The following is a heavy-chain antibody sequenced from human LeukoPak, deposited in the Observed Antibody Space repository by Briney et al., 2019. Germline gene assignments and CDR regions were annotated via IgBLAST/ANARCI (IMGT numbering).Heavy chain of an antibody. J-gene: IGHJ4*02. CDR1: GGSISSSSYY. V-gene: IGHV4-39*01. CDR2: VFYSGST. Sequence: NPSETLSLTCTVSGGSISSSSYYWGWIRQPPGKGLEWIGNVFYSGSTYYNPSLKSRVTISVDTSKNQFSLKLSSVTAADTAVYYCAARRRGYSGYENWGQGTLVTVSS. CDR3: AARRRGYSGYEN. D-gene: IGHD5-12*01.